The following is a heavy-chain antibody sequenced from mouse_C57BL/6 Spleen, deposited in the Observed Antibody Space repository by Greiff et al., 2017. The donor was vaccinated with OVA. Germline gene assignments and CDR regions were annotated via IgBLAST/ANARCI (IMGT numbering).Heavy chain of an antibody. CDR1: GYAFSSYW. V-gene: IGHV1-80*01. CDR2: IYPGDGDT. Sequence: QVQLQQSGAELVKPGASVKISCKASGYAFSSYWMNWVKQRPGKGLEWIGQIYPGDGDTNYNGKFKGKATLTADKSSSTAYMQLSSLTSEDSAVYFCARRPITTVVEGYYYAMDYWGQGTSVTVSS. CDR3: ARRPITTVVEGYYYAMDY. J-gene: IGHJ4*01. D-gene: IGHD1-1*01.